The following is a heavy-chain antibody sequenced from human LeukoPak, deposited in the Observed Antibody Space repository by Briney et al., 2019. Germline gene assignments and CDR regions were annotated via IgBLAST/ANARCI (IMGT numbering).Heavy chain of an antibody. CDR2: ISAYNGNT. CDR1: GYTFTSYG. CDR3: ARARDYYDSSGYYYFDY. D-gene: IGHD3-22*01. J-gene: IGHJ4*02. Sequence: ASVKVSCKASGYTFTSYGISWVRQAPGQGLEWMGWISAYNGNTNYAQKFQGRVTITADKSTSTAYMELSSLRSEDTAVYYCARARDYYDSSGYYYFDYWGQGTLVTVSS. V-gene: IGHV1-18*01.